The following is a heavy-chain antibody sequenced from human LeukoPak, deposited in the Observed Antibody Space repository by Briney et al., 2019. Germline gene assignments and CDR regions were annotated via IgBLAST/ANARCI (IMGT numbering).Heavy chain of an antibody. Sequence: ASVKVSCKASGFTFTGYYMHWVRQAPGQGLEWMGWINGNSGGTNYAQKFQGRVTMTRDTSINAAYMELSRLTSDDTAMYYCSREFQRSLDYWGQGTLVTVSS. J-gene: IGHJ4*02. CDR3: SREFQRSLDY. CDR1: GFTFTGYY. V-gene: IGHV1-2*02. D-gene: IGHD6-25*01. CDR2: INGNSGGT.